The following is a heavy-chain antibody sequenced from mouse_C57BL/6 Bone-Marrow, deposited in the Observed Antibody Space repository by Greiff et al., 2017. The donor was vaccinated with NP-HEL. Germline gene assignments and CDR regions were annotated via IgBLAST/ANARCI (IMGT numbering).Heavy chain of an antibody. Sequence: EVQRVESGGGLVKPGGSLKLSCAASGFTFSSYAMSWVRQTPEKRLEWVATISDGGSYTYYPDNVKGRFTISRDNAKNNLYLQMSHLKSEDTAMYYCARDRLDYDYDWFAYWGQGTLVTVSA. J-gene: IGHJ3*01. V-gene: IGHV5-4*01. CDR2: ISDGGSYT. CDR3: ARDRLDYDYDWFAY. CDR1: GFTFSSYA. D-gene: IGHD2-4*01.